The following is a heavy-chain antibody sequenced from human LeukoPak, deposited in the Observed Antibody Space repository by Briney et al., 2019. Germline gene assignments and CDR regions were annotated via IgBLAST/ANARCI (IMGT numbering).Heavy chain of an antibody. CDR1: GFTFDEYA. CDR2: ISWNSGTI. V-gene: IGHV3-9*01. CDR3: SKGGFRAWYSDD. Sequence: QPGRSLRLSCAASGFTFDEYAMHCVRQAPGKGLEWVSGISWNSGTIGYADSVRGRFTISRDNAKNSLYLQMDNLRAEDTAFYYCSKGGFRAWYSDDWGQGTLVTVSS. J-gene: IGHJ4*02. D-gene: IGHD6-19*01.